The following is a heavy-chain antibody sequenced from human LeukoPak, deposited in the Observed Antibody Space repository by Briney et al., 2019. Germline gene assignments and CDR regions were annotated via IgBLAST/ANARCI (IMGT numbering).Heavy chain of an antibody. CDR1: GFTFSGSG. CDR3: ARDYDFWSGYYSPTRGYFGY. D-gene: IGHD3-3*01. Sequence: GGYLRLSCAASGFTFSGSGMHWVRQAPGKGLEWVTFIRYDGSNKYYTDYVKGRFTISRDNSKNTLYLQMDSLRAEDTAVYYCARDYDFWSGYYSPTRGYFGYWGQGTLVTVSS. J-gene: IGHJ4*02. CDR2: IRYDGSNK. V-gene: IGHV3-30*02.